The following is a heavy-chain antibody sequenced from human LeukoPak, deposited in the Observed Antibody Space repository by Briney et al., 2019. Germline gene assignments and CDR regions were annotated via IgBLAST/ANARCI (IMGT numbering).Heavy chain of an antibody. Sequence: SVKVSCKASGGTFSSYAIRWVRQAPGQGLEWMGRIIPILGIVNYAQKFQGRVTITADKSTSTAYMELSSLRSEDTAVYYCARVTNPPYYYDSSGNPFDYWGQGTLVTVSS. V-gene: IGHV1-69*04. CDR2: IIPILGIV. CDR1: GGTFSSYA. CDR3: ARVTNPPYYYDSSGNPFDY. J-gene: IGHJ4*02. D-gene: IGHD3-22*01.